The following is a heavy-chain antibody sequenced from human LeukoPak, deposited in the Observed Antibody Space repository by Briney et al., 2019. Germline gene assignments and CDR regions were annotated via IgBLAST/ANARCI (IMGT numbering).Heavy chain of an antibody. CDR3: ARDSAYCSGGSCYYYYGMDV. CDR2: IWYDGSNK. J-gene: IGHJ6*02. CDR1: RFTFSSYA. V-gene: IGHV3-30*04. Sequence: GRSLRLSCAASRFTFSSYAMHWVRQAPGKGLEWVAVIWYDGSNKYYADSVKGRFTISRDNSKNTLYLQMNSLRAEDTAVYYCARDSAYCSGGSCYYYYGMDVWGQGTTVTVSS. D-gene: IGHD2-15*01.